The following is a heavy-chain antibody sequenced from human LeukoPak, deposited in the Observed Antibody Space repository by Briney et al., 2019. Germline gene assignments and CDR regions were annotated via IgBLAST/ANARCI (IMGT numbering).Heavy chain of an antibody. J-gene: IGHJ5*02. CDR1: GASISTYY. CDR2: ISNTGTT. Sequence: NPSETLSLTCTVSGASISTYYWSWIRQPPGKGLEWIGYISNTGTTNYNPSLKSRVTISVDTSRNHFSLRLTSVTVTDTAVYYCSRQQWDYGGRFDPWGLGTLVTVSS. CDR3: SRQQWDYGGRFDP. V-gene: IGHV4-59*08. D-gene: IGHD4-23*01.